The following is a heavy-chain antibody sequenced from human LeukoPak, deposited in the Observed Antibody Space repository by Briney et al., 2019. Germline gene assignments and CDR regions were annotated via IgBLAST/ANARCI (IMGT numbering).Heavy chain of an antibody. Sequence: GESLKISCKGSGYSFTSYWIGWARQMPGKGLEWMGIIYPGDSDTRYSPSFQGQVTISADESISTAYLQWSSLKASDTAMYFCARSLTARGSYALWGQGTLVTASS. V-gene: IGHV5-51*01. J-gene: IGHJ4*02. CDR2: IYPGDSDT. CDR3: ARSLTARGSYAL. CDR1: GYSFTSYW. D-gene: IGHD1-26*01.